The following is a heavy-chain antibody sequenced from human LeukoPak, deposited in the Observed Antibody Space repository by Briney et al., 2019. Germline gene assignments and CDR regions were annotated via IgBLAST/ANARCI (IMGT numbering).Heavy chain of an antibody. D-gene: IGHD4-17*01. CDR2: IYHSGST. CDR3: ASGDLYYFDY. CDR1: GVSISSSNW. V-gene: IGHV4-4*02. Sequence: SGTLSLTCAVSGVSISSSNWWSWVRQPPGKGLEWIGEIYHSGSTNYNPSLKSRVTISIDMSKNQFSLKLSSVTAADTAIYYCASGDLYYFDYWGQGTLVTVSS. J-gene: IGHJ4*02.